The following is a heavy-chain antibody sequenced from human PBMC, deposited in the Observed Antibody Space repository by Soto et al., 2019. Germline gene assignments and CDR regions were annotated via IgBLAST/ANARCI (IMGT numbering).Heavy chain of an antibody. V-gene: IGHV1-18*04. CDR3: ARDLVP. J-gene: IGHJ5*02. CDR2: ISGYNADT. D-gene: IGHD3-16*02. Sequence: GESLKISCKGSGYSFTSYWIGWVRQAPGQGLEWMGWISGYNADTIYAQKFQGRVTLTTDTSTSTAYMELRSLTSDDTAVYYCARDLVPWGKGTLVTVAS. CDR1: GYSFTSYW.